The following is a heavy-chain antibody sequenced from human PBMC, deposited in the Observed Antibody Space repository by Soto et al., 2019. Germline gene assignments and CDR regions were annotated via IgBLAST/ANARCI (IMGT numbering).Heavy chain of an antibody. CDR2: IYYSGST. CDR3: ARNPLAVAGTRGFDY. D-gene: IGHD6-19*01. CDR1: GGSVSSGSYY. V-gene: IGHV4-61*01. J-gene: IGHJ4*02. Sequence: KPSETLSLTCTVSGGSVSSGSYYWSWIRQPPGKGLEWIGYIYYSGSTNYNPSLKSRVTISVDTSKNQFSLKLSSVTAADTAVYYCARNPLAVAGTRGFDYWGQGTLVTVSS.